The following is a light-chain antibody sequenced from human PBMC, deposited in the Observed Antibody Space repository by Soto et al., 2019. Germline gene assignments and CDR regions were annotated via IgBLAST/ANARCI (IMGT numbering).Light chain of an antibody. CDR2: DVN. J-gene: IGLJ3*02. CDR3: CSYAGSGIFVV. CDR1: SSDVGGYNC. V-gene: IGLV2-11*01. Sequence: QSVLTQPRSVSGSPGQSVTISCIGTSSDVGGYNCVSWFRKYPGDAPKLIIYDVNKRPSGVPDRFSGSRSGSTASLTISGLQADDEADYYCCSYAGSGIFVVFGEGTKLTVL.